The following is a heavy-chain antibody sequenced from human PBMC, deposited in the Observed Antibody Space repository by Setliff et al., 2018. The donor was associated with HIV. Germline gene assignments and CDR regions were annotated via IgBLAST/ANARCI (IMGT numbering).Heavy chain of an antibody. J-gene: IGHJ4*02. CDR2: INRGRRT. CDR1: GGSFSGYY. Sequence: PSETLSLTCAVYGGSFSGYYWSWIRQPPGKGLEWIGEINRGRRTNYNSSLKSRVTISVDTSKNQFSLKLSSVTAADTAVYYCARHSPSDYWGQGTLVTVSS. CDR3: ARHSPSDY. V-gene: IGHV4-34*01.